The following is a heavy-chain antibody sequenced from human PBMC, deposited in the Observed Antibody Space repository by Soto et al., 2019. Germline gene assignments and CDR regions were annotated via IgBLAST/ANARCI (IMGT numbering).Heavy chain of an antibody. Sequence: EVQLVESGGGLVQPGGSLRLSCAASGFTFSSYDMHWVRQATGKGLEWVSAIGTAGDTYYPGSVKGRFTISRENAKNSLYLQMNSLRAGDTAVYYCARGGSGYSYGYYYWGQGTLVTVSS. D-gene: IGHD5-18*01. J-gene: IGHJ4*02. V-gene: IGHV3-13*01. CDR3: ARGGSGYSYGYYY. CDR1: GFTFSSYD. CDR2: IGTAGDT.